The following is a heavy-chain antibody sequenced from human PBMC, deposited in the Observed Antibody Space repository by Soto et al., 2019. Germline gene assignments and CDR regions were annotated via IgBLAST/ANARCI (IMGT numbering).Heavy chain of an antibody. Sequence: QLVESGGGLVQPDRSLRLSCAASGFTFGDFAMHWVRQAPGKGLEWISGINWNSGDIDYADSVRGRFTISRDNAKNALYLQMTSVRAEDAAFYYCVKDFGASGAYWYFDLWGRGTLVTVSS. D-gene: IGHD2-8*02. CDR2: INWNSGDI. J-gene: IGHJ2*01. CDR1: GFTFGDFA. CDR3: VKDFGASGAYWYFDL. V-gene: IGHV3-9*01.